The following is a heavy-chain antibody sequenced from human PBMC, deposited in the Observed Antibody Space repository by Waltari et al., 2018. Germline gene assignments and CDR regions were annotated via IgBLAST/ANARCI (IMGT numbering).Heavy chain of an antibody. Sequence: EVQLVESGGGLVKPGGSLRLSCAASGFTFSSYSMNWVRQAPGKGLEWVSSISSSSSYIYYADSVKGRFTISRDNAKNSLYLQMNSLRAEDTAVYYCATDIVVVPAARDGMDVWGQGTTVTVSS. J-gene: IGHJ6*02. D-gene: IGHD2-2*01. CDR1: GFTFSSYS. V-gene: IGHV3-21*01. CDR2: ISSSSSYI. CDR3: ATDIVVVPAARDGMDV.